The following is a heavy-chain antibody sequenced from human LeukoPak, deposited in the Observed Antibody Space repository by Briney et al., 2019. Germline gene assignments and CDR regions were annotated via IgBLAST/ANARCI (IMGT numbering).Heavy chain of an antibody. J-gene: IGHJ4*02. CDR1: GFTFSSYA. D-gene: IGHD3-22*01. Sequence: GGSLRLSCAASGFTFSSYAMGWVRQAPGKGLEWVSAISGSGGSTYYADSVKGRFTISRDNSKNTLYLQMNSLRAEDTAVYYCAKRNYYDSSGYAYYFDYWGQGTLVTVSS. V-gene: IGHV3-23*01. CDR2: ISGSGGST. CDR3: AKRNYYDSSGYAYYFDY.